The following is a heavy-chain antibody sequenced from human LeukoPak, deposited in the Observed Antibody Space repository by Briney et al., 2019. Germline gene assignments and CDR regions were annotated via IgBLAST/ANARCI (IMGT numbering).Heavy chain of an antibody. CDR3: VKTHCVTTSNRGLKTYWFFDL. CDR2: ISSNGGST. J-gene: IGHJ2*01. V-gene: IGHV3-64D*09. Sequence: PGGSLRLSCSASGFTFSSYAMHWVRQAPGKGLEYVSAISSNGGSTYYADPVKGRFNISRDNSKNTLYLQMSSLRAEDTAVYYCVKTHCVTTSNRGLKTYWFFDLWGRGTLVTVSS. CDR1: GFTFSSYA. D-gene: IGHD4-17*01.